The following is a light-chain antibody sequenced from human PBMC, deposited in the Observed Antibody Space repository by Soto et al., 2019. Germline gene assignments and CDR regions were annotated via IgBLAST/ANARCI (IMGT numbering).Light chain of an antibody. CDR2: KAS. J-gene: IGKJ1*01. V-gene: IGKV1-5*03. CDR1: QGIDTS. CDR3: QHDNSHSEA. Sequence: ILLYQSPSSLSASVGDRVTITCRASQGIDTSLAWYQQKPGKAPKLLIYKASTLKSGVPSRFSGSGSGTEFTLTISSLQPDDFATYYCQHDNSHSEAFGQGAKVDIK.